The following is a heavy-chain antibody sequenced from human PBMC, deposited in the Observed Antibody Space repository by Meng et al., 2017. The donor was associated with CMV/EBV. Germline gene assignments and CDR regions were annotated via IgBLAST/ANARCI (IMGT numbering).Heavy chain of an antibody. J-gene: IGHJ4*02. CDR3: ARHGDTAMVVGIDY. D-gene: IGHD5-18*01. V-gene: IGHV4-4*07. CDR2: IYTSGST. CDR1: GGSISSCY. Sequence: QVLLQESGPGLVKPPETLSLHCTFSGGSISSCYWSWIRQPAGKGLEWIGRIYTSGSTNNNPSLKSRVTMSVDTSKNQFSLKLSSVTAADTAVYYCARHGDTAMVVGIDYWGQGTLVTVSS.